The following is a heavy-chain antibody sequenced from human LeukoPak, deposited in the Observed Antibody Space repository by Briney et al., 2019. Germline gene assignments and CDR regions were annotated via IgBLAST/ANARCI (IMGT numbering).Heavy chain of an antibody. CDR1: GFTFSSYA. CDR2: TVGNGGST. CDR3: ARGREYNWNDIGFDY. V-gene: IGHV3-23*01. D-gene: IGHD1-20*01. J-gene: IGHJ4*02. Sequence: GGSLRLSCAASGFTFSSYAMSWVRQAPGKGLEWVSATVGNGGSTYYADSVKGRFTIPRDNSKNTLYLQMNSLRAEDTAVYYCARGREYNWNDIGFDYWGQGTLVTVSS.